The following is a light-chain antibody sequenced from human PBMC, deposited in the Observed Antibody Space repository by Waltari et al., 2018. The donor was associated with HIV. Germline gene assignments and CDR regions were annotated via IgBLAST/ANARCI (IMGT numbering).Light chain of an antibody. J-gene: IGKJ4*01. CDR2: DAS. CDR3: QQYDNLPLT. V-gene: IGKV1-33*01. CDR1: QDISHY. Sequence: DIQMTQSPPSLSASVGDRVTITCQASQDISHYLNWYQQKPGKAPKLLIYDASNLETGVPSRFSGSGSGTDFTFTISSLPSEDIATYYCQQYDNLPLTFGGGTKVESK.